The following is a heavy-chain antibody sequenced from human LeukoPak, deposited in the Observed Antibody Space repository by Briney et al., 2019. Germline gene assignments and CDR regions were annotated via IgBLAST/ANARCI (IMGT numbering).Heavy chain of an antibody. D-gene: IGHD3-10*01. CDR3: ARHFYGSGTYYHFDY. CDR2: ISPYNDNT. V-gene: IGHV1-18*01. Sequence: ASVKVSCKASGYSFPSYGISWVRQAPGQGPEWLGWISPYNDNTNYAQKLQGRATLTTDTSTSTAYMELRSLRSDDTAVYYCARHFYGSGTYYHFDYWGQGTLVTVSS. CDR1: GYSFPSYG. J-gene: IGHJ4*02.